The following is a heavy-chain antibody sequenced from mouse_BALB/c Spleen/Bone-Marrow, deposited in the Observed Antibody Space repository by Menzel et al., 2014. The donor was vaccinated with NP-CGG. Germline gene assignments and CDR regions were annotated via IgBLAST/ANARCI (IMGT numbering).Heavy chain of an antibody. CDR2: IDTSDSYT. D-gene: IGHD4-1*01. J-gene: IGHJ3*01. CDR1: GYTFTDYW. Sequence: QVQLQQSGSELVMPGASVKMSCKASGYTFTDYWMHWVKQRPGQGLEWIGAIDTSDSYTSYNQKFKGKATLTVDESSSTAYMQLSSLTSEDSAVYYCARWAWDDAYWGQGTLFPVSA. V-gene: IGHV1-69*01. CDR3: ARWAWDDAY.